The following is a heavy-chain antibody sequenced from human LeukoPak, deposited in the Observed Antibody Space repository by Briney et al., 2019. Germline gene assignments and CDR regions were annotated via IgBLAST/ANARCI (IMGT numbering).Heavy chain of an antibody. D-gene: IGHD3-10*01. CDR1: GGSISSSSYY. CDR3: ARERAYGSGSYYIDY. V-gene: IGHV4-61*01. Sequence: SETLSLTCTVSGGSISSSSYYWGWIRQPPGKGLEWIGYIYYSGSTNYNPSLKSRVTISVDTSKNQFSLKLSSVTAADTAVYYCARERAYGSGSYYIDYWGQGTLVTVSS. CDR2: IYYSGST. J-gene: IGHJ4*02.